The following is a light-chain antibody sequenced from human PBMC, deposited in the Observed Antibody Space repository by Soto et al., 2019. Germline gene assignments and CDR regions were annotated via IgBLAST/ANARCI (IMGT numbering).Light chain of an antibody. CDR3: QQYSSYWT. CDR2: KAS. Sequence: DIQMTQPPSTLSASVGDRVTITCRASQSISSWLAWYQQKQGKAPKLLIYKASSLESGVPSRFSGSGSGTEFTLTISSLQPDDFATYYCQQYSSYWTFAQGTKVDIK. CDR1: QSISSW. J-gene: IGKJ1*01. V-gene: IGKV1-5*03.